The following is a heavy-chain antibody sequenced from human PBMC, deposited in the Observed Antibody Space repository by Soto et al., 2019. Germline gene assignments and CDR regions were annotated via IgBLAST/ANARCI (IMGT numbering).Heavy chain of an antibody. D-gene: IGHD4-17*01. CDR2: ISAYNGNT. J-gene: IGHJ6*03. CDR3: ARVYDYGDFYQKYYYYYYMDV. CDR1: GYTFTSYG. V-gene: IGHV1-18*01. Sequence: QVPLVQSGAEVKKPGASVKVSCKASGYTFTSYGISWVRQAPGQGLEWMGWISAYNGNTNYAQKLQGRVTMTTDTSTSTAYMELRSLRSEDTSVYYCARVYDYGDFYQKYYYYYYMDVWGKGTTVTVSS.